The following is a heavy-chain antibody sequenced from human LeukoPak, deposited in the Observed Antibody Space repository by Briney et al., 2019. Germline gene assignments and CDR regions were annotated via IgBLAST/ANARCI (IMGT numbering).Heavy chain of an antibody. CDR3: ARDSLGMSTLDS. CDR1: GFTFSSFA. V-gene: IGHV3-53*01. Sequence: GGSLRLSCAASGFTFSSFAINWVRQAPGKGLEWVSVIYSGGSTYYADSVKGRFTISRDSSKNTLYLQMNSLRAEDTAVYYCARDSLGMSTLDSWGQGTLVTVSS. CDR2: IYSGGST. J-gene: IGHJ4*02. D-gene: IGHD5/OR15-5a*01.